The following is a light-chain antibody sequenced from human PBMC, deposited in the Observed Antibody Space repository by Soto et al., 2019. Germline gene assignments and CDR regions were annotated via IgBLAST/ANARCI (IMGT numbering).Light chain of an antibody. J-gene: IGKJ1*01. CDR1: QGIRND. V-gene: IGKV1-6*01. Sequence: AIQLTQSPSTLSAFVGDRDTNTCRASQGIRNDLGWYQQKPGKAPKLLIYAASSLQSGVPSRFSGSGSGTDFTLTISSLQPEDFATYYCLQDYNYPRTFGQGTKV. CDR2: AAS. CDR3: LQDYNYPRT.